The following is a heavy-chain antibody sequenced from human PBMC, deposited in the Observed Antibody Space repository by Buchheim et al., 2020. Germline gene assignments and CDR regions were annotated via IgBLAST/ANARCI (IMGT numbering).Heavy chain of an antibody. D-gene: IGHD3-16*01. Sequence: QVQLVQSGAEVKKPGASVKVSCKASGYTFTSYYMHWVRQAPGQGLEWMGIINPSGGSTSYAQKFQGRVTMTRDTSTRPCHMELSSLRSEDTAVYYCGRDGKYVSDPGFWFDPWGQGTL. J-gene: IGHJ5*02. CDR1: GYTFTSYY. CDR3: GRDGKYVSDPGFWFDP. V-gene: IGHV1-46*03. CDR2: INPSGGST.